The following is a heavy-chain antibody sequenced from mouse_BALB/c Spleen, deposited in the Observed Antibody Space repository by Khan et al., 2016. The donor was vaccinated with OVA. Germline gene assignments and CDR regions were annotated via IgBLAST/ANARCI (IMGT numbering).Heavy chain of an antibody. CDR3: ARTARIKY. J-gene: IGHJ2*01. D-gene: IGHD1-2*01. CDR2: ISYSGST. V-gene: IGHV3-2*02. CDR1: GYSITSGYG. Sequence: EVQLVETGPGLVKPSQSLSLTCTVTGYSITSGYGWNWIRQFPGNKLEWMGYISYSGSTNYNPSLKSRISITRDTSKNQFFLQLISVTTEDTATYYCARTARIKYWGQGTTLTVSS.